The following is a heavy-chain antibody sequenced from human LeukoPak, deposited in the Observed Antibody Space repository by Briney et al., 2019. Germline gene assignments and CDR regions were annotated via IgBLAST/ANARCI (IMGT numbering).Heavy chain of an antibody. CDR3: AKFRPPGNDFWRGSSSAFFDY. V-gene: IGHV3-23*01. CDR1: GITLSNYG. CDR2: ISDSGGRT. J-gene: IGHJ4*02. D-gene: IGHD3-3*01. Sequence: GGSLRLSCAVSGITLSNYGMSWVRQAPGKGLEWVAGISDSGGRTNYADSVKGRFTISRDNPKNTLYLQMNSLRVEDTAVYYCAKFRPPGNDFWRGSSSAFFDYWGQGTLVTVSS.